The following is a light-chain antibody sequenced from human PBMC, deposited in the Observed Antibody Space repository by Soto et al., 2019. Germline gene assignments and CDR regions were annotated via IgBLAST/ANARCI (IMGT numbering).Light chain of an antibody. V-gene: IGLV1-40*01. CDR2: GNS. J-gene: IGLJ2*01. CDR3: QSYDRSLSVV. CDR1: SSNIGTGYD. Sequence: QSVLTQPPSVSGAPGQRVTISCTRSSSNIGTGYDVHWYQQLPGTAPQPLIYGNSKRPSGVPDRFSGSKSGTSASLAITGLQAEDEADYYFQSYDRSLSVVFGGGTKLTVL.